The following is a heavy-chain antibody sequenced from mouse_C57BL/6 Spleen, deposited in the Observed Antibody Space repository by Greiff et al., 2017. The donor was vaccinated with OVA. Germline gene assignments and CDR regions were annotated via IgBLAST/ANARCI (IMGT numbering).Heavy chain of an antibody. CDR1: GFTFSSYG. J-gene: IGHJ1*03. V-gene: IGHV5-6*01. Sequence: EVQLQQSGGDLVKPGGSLKLSCAASGFTFSSYGMSWVRQTPDERLEWVATISSGGSYTYYPYSVKGRFTISKDNAKNTLYLQMSSLKSEDTAMYYCARHTGTGWYFDVWGTGTTVTVSS. D-gene: IGHD4-1*01. CDR2: ISSGGSYT. CDR3: ARHTGTGWYFDV.